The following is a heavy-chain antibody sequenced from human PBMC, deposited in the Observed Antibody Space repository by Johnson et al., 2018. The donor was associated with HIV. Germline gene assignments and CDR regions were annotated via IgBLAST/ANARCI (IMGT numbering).Heavy chain of an antibody. V-gene: IGHV3-30*02. CDR3: ARDSPGEITMVQGVIGI. Sequence: QVQLVESGGGVVQPGGSLRLSCAASGFTFSNYDIHWVRQAPGKGLERVAFIRYDGSNKYYADSVKGRFTISRDNSKNTLYLQMNSLRAEDTAVYYCARDSPGEITMVQGVIGIWGQGTMVTVSS. CDR2: IRYDGSNK. CDR1: GFTFSNYD. J-gene: IGHJ3*02. D-gene: IGHD3-10*01.